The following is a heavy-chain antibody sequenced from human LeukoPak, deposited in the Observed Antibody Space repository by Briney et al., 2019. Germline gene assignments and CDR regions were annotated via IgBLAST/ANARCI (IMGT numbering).Heavy chain of an antibody. CDR3: ARPPNYIVATSTSPGAFDI. CDR1: GGSISSGDYY. V-gene: IGHV4-39*01. D-gene: IGHD5-12*01. CDR2: IYYSGST. Sequence: PSETLSLTCTVSGGSISSGDYYWSWIRQPPGKGLEWIGSIYYSGSTYYNPSLKSRVTISVDTSKNQFSLKLSSVTAADTAVYYCARPPNYIVATSTSPGAFDIWGQGTMVTVSS. J-gene: IGHJ3*02.